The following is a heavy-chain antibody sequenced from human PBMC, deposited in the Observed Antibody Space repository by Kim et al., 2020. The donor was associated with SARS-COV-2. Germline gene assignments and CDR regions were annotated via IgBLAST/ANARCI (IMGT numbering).Heavy chain of an antibody. Sequence: SETLSLTYTVSGGSISGYYWTWIRQPPGRGLEWIGCIYSSGDTYYNPSLKSRLTISLDTSKKQFSLRLASVTAADTAVYYCVRVSVATRDFDSWGQGTLV. D-gene: IGHD6-19*01. CDR3: VRVSVATRDFDS. J-gene: IGHJ4*02. CDR1: GGSISGYY. V-gene: IGHV4-59*01. CDR2: IYSSGDT.